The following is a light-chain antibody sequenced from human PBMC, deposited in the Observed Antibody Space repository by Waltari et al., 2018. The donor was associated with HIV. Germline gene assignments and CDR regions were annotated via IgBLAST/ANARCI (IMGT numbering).Light chain of an antibody. CDR3: AAWDDILSGWV. CDR2: RDN. V-gene: IGLV1-47*01. Sequence: QSVLTQPPSASGAPGQRVTISCSGSSANIGNTVYWYQQLPGTAPKVRLDRDNQRPSGVPDRFSGSRSGTSSSLDVSGLRSEDEANYICAAWDDILSGWVFGGGTKLTVL. J-gene: IGLJ3*02. CDR1: SANIGNT.